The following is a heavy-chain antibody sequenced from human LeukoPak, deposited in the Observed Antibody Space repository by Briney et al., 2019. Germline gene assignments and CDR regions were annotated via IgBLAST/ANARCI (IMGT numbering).Heavy chain of an antibody. CDR1: GGSISSYY. J-gene: IGHJ4*02. D-gene: IGHD6-19*01. Sequence: SSETLSLACTVSGGSISSYYWSWIRQPPGKGLEWIWYIYYSGSTNYNPSLKSRVTISVDTSKNQFSLKLSSVTAADTAVYYCARVGYSGGLDYWGQGTLVTVSS. V-gene: IGHV4-59*01. CDR3: ARVGYSGGLDY. CDR2: IYYSGST.